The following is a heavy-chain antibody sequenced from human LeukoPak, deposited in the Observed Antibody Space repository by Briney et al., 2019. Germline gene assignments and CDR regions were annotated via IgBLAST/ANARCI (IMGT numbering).Heavy chain of an antibody. D-gene: IGHD6-13*01. CDR2: INTSGGST. CDR3: SLGVIAAAGTGGVDY. V-gene: IGHV1-46*01. Sequence: ASVTVSFKASGYTFTSYYMHWVRQPPGQGHEWMGIINTSGGSTSYAQKFPARVTMTRDTSTSTVYMELRSLRSEDTAVDYCSLGVIAAAGTGGVDYWGQGTRVTVSS. CDR1: GYTFTSYY. J-gene: IGHJ4*02.